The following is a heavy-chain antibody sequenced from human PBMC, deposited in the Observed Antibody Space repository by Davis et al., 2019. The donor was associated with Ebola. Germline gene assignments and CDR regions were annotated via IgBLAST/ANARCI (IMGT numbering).Heavy chain of an antibody. D-gene: IGHD2-21*02. CDR1: GYTFTSNY. V-gene: IGHV1-46*01. CDR2: INPSGGST. CDR3: ARRAKDDQGFYCGSDCYSFDY. Sequence: ASVKVSCKASGYTFTSNYMHWVRQAPGQGLEWMGIINPSGGSTSYAQKFQGRVNMTRDTSTSTVYMELSSLRSEDTAVYYCARRAKDDQGFYCGSDCYSFDYWGQGTLVTVSS. J-gene: IGHJ4*02.